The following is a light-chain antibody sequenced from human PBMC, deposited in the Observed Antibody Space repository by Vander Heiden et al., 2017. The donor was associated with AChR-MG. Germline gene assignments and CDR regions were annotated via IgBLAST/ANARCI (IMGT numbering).Light chain of an antibody. Sequence: EIVLTQSPGTLSLSPGERATLSCRASQSVSSDLLAWYQHKPGQAPRLLIYGATSRATDIPDRFTGSGSGTHFTLIISRLEPEDFAVYYCQQYGDSRGTFGQGTKVEIK. CDR2: GAT. J-gene: IGKJ1*01. V-gene: IGKV3-20*01. CDR3: QQYGDSRGT. CDR1: QSVSSDL.